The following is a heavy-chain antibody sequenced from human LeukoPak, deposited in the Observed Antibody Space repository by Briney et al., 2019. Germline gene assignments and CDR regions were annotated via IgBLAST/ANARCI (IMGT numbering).Heavy chain of an antibody. D-gene: IGHD2-15*01. Sequence: GGSLRLSCAASGFTFSDYYMSWIRQAPGKGLEWVSYISSSGSTIYYADSVKGRFTISRDNAKNSLYLQMNSLRAEDTAVYYCARAPLIVVVVAATHFDYWGQGTLVTVSS. CDR1: GFTFSDYY. V-gene: IGHV3-11*04. J-gene: IGHJ4*02. CDR2: ISSSGSTI. CDR3: ARAPLIVVVVAATHFDY.